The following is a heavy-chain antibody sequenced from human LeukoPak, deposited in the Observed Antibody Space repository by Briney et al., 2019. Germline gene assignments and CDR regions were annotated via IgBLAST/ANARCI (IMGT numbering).Heavy chain of an antibody. D-gene: IGHD2-2*01. V-gene: IGHV1-2*04. CDR3: ARDTSSTSWLFPDY. CDR2: INPNSGGT. J-gene: IGHJ4*02. CDR1: GYTFTGYY. Sequence: ASVKVSCKASGYTFTGYYMHWVRQGPGQGLEWMGWINPNSGGTNNAQKFQGWVTMTRDTSISTAYMELSRLRSDDTAVYYCARDTSSTSWLFPDYWGQGTLVTVYS.